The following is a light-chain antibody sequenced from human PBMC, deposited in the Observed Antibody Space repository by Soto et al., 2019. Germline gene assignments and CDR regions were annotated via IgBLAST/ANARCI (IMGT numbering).Light chain of an antibody. V-gene: IGKV3-20*01. CDR1: QSDSSSY. CDR3: QQYGRSQT. Sequence: EIVLTQSPGTLSLSPGERATLSCRASQSDSSSYLAWYQQKPGQAPRLLIYGASSRATGIPDRFSGSGSGTDFTLTISRLEPEDFAVYYCQQYGRSQTFGQGNKVEI. CDR2: GAS. J-gene: IGKJ1*01.